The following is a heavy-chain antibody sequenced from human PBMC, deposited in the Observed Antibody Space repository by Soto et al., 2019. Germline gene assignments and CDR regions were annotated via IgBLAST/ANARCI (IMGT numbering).Heavy chain of an antibody. V-gene: IGHV4-39*01. CDR1: AGTIRSNRYY. D-gene: IGHD3-16*01. CDR3: ARHNGSRYVGYHYVMAV. Sequence: PSETRCLPGTVSAGTIRSNRYYLCGIRQPPGNGREWIGSIYYSGYTYYSPSLTSRVTISVDTSKTQFSLHPSSVTAADTAVYYCARHNGSRYVGYHYVMAVWGQRTTVIASS. J-gene: IGHJ6*01. CDR2: IYYSGYT.